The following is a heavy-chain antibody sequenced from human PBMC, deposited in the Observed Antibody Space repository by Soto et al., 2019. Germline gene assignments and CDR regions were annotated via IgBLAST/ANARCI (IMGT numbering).Heavy chain of an antibody. CDR3: AREGQTTHYYGMDV. CDR2: ISSSSSTI. V-gene: IGHV3-48*01. CDR1: GFTFRSYS. J-gene: IGHJ6*02. Sequence: GGSMRLSCAASGFTFRSYSMNWVRQAPGKGLEWVSYISSSSSTIYYADSVKGRFTISRDNAKNSLYLQMNSLRAEDTAVYYCAREGQTTHYYGMDVWGQGTTVTVSS.